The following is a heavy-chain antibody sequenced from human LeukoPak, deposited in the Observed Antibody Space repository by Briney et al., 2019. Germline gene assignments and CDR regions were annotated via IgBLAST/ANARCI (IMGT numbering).Heavy chain of an antibody. Sequence: SETLSLTCTVSGGSISSGSYFWSWIRQPAGKGLEWIGRINTRGSTNYNPSLKSRVTISVDTSKNQFSLKRSSVTAADTAVYYCARRGGEDTAKDYYYMDVWGKGTTVTVSS. CDR2: INTRGST. CDR1: GGSISSGSYF. J-gene: IGHJ6*03. V-gene: IGHV4-61*02. D-gene: IGHD5-18*01. CDR3: ARRGGEDTAKDYYYMDV.